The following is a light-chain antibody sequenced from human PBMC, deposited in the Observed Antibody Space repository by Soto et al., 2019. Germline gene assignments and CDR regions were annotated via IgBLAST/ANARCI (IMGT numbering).Light chain of an antibody. J-gene: IGKJ2*01. Sequence: DIQMTQSPPSLSVSVGDRVTITCQARQDINNYLNWYQQKPGKAPKLLVYDASNLEAWAPSRVSGSGSGTEFTLTISSLQPDDFATYYWLHYHSYSRTVGQGTKVDIK. CDR3: LHYHSYSRT. CDR2: DAS. CDR1: QDINNY. V-gene: IGKV1-33*01.